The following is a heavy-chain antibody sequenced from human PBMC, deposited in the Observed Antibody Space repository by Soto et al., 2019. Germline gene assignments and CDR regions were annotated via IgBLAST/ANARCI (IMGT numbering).Heavy chain of an antibody. D-gene: IGHD2-2*02. CDR2: IWYDGSNK. V-gene: IGHV3-33*01. J-gene: IGHJ6*03. CDR1: GFTFSSYG. Sequence: PGGSLRLSCAASGFTFSSYGMHWVRQAPGKGLEWVAVIWYDGSNKYYADSVKGRFTISRDNSKNTLYLQMNSLRAEDTAVYYCARDAGCSSTSCYNYYYYMDVWGKGTTVTVSS. CDR3: ARDAGCSSTSCYNYYYYMDV.